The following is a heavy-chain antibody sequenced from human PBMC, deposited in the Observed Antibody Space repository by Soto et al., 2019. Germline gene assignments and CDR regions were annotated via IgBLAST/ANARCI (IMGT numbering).Heavy chain of an antibody. J-gene: IGHJ5*02. CDR1: GGSISTTHW. CDR2: IYHSGST. V-gene: IGHV4-4*02. Sequence: QVPLQESGPGLVKPSGTLSLTCAVSGGSISTTHWWTWVRQPPGKGLEWIGEIYHSGSTNYNPSLKSRVTRSVDNSKNQCSLKLSSVTAADTAVYYCARKSYYDPYHFAPWGQGTLVTVSS. CDR3: ARKSYYDPYHFAP. D-gene: IGHD3-22*01.